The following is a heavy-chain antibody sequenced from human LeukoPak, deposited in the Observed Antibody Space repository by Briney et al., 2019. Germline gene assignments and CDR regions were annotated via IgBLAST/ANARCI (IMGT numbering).Heavy chain of an antibody. V-gene: IGHV3-30-3*01. D-gene: IGHD3-10*01. J-gene: IGHJ6*02. CDR3: ARGGSGSYPRRYGMDV. CDR1: GFTFSSYA. CDR2: ISYDGSNK. Sequence: GGSLRLSCAASGFTFSSYAMHWVRQAPGKGLEWVAVISYDGSNKYYADSVKGRFTISRDNSKNTLYLQMNSLRAEDTAVYYCARGGSGSYPRRYGMDVWGQGTTVTVSS.